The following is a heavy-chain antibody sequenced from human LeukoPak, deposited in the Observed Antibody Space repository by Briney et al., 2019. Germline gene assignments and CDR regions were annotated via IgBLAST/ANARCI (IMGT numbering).Heavy chain of an antibody. CDR3: ARGGVLPAPFDP. CDR2: IRGDGRAT. D-gene: IGHD2-2*01. V-gene: IGHV3-74*03. Sequence: GGSMRLSCAASGFIFTDYWMHWVRQAPGKELVWVARIRGDGRATTYADSVKGRFTISRDNAINTVFLQMNSLRAEDTAVYYCARGGVLPAPFDPWGQGTLVTVSS. CDR1: GFIFTDYW. J-gene: IGHJ5*02.